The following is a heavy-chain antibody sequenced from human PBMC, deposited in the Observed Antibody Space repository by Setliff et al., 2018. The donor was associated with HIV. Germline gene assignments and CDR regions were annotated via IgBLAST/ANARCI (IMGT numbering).Heavy chain of an antibody. CDR2: INHSGST. D-gene: IGHD6-6*01. CDR1: GGSISDYY. J-gene: IGHJ5*02. V-gene: IGHV4-34*01. Sequence: SETLSLTCTVSGGSISDYYWSWIRQPPGKGLEWIGEINHSGSTNYNPSLKSRVTISVDTSKNQFSLKLSSVTAADTAVYYCARGGRSLAAQTWFDPWGQGTPVTVSS. CDR3: ARGGRSLAAQTWFDP.